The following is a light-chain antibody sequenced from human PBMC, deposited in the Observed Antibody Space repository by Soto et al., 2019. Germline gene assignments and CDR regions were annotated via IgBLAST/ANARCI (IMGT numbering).Light chain of an antibody. V-gene: IGLV1-44*01. CDR3: AAWDDSLNGGV. Sequence: QSVLTQPPSAYGTPGQRVTISCSGSSSNIGSNTVNWYQQLPGTAPKLLIYNNNQRPSGVPDRFSGSKSGTSASLAISGLQSEDEADYYCAAWDDSLNGGVFGGGTQLTVL. J-gene: IGLJ3*02. CDR2: NNN. CDR1: SSNIGSNT.